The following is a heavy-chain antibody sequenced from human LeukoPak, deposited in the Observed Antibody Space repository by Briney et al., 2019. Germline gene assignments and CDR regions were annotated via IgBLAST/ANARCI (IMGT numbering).Heavy chain of an antibody. CDR1: GFTFDDYA. J-gene: IGHJ4*02. D-gene: IGHD5-24*01. CDR3: AKDLGPGSMATSPGFDY. Sequence: GGSLRLSCAASGFTFDDYAMHWVRHAPGKGLEWVSGISWNSGSIGYADSVKGRFTISRDNAKTSLYLQMNSLRAEDTALYYCAKDLGPGSMATSPGFDYWGQGTLVTVSS. CDR2: ISWNSGSI. V-gene: IGHV3-9*01.